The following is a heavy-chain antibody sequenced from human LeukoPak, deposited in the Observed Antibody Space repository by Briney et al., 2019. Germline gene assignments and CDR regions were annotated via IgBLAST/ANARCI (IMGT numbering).Heavy chain of an antibody. V-gene: IGHV4-34*01. Sequence: PSETLSLTCTVSGGSISSYYWSWIRQPPGKGLEWIGEINHSGSTNYNPSLKSRVTISVDTSKNQFSLKLSSVTAANTAVYYCAINYYDSSGYTTDAFDIWGQGTMVTVSS. J-gene: IGHJ3*02. CDR1: GGSISSYY. CDR3: AINYYDSSGYTTDAFDI. D-gene: IGHD3-22*01. CDR2: INHSGST.